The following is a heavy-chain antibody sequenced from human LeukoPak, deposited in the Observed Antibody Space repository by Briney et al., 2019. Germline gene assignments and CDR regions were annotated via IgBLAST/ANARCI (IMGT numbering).Heavy chain of an antibody. CDR2: ISASRGIT. V-gene: IGHV3-48*04. CDR3: AKAQGPYSSSWYYFDY. Sequence: GGSLRLSCAASGFNYSSYTMNWVRQAPGMGLEWLSYISASRGITYYADSVKGRFTISRDNAKNSLYLQMNSLRAEDTAVYYCAKAQGPYSSSWYYFDYWGQGTLVTVSS. D-gene: IGHD6-13*01. J-gene: IGHJ4*02. CDR1: GFNYSSYT.